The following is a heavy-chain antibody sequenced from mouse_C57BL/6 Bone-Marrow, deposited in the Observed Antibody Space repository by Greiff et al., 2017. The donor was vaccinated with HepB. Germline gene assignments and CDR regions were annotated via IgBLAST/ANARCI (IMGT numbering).Heavy chain of an antibody. CDR2: IYPGSGNT. D-gene: IGHD1-1*01. CDR3: ARSPLYGSSPCYAMDY. J-gene: IGHJ4*01. Sequence: QVQLQQSGAELVRPGASVKLSCKASGYTFTDYYINWVKQRPGQGLEWIARIYPGSGNTYYNEKFKGKATLTAEKSSSTAYMQLSSLTSEDSAVYFCARSPLYGSSPCYAMDYWGQGTSVTASS. CDR1: GYTFTDYY. V-gene: IGHV1-76*01.